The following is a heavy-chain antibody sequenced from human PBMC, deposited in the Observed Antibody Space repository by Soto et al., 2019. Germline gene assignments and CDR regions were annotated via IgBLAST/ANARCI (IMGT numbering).Heavy chain of an antibody. Sequence: QLQLQESGSGLVKPSQTLSLTCAVSGGSISSGGYSWSWIRQPPGKGLEWIGYIYHSGSTYYNPSLKSRVPILLDRSKNQFSLKLSSVTAADTAVYYCARINFDYYDSSGYSRWFDPWGQGTLVTVSS. CDR2: IYHSGST. J-gene: IGHJ5*02. V-gene: IGHV4-30-2*01. CDR1: GGSISSGGYS. CDR3: ARINFDYYDSSGYSRWFDP. D-gene: IGHD3-22*01.